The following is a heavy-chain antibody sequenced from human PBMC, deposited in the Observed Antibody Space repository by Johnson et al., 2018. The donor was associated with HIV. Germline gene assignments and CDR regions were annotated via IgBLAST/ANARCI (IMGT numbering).Heavy chain of an antibody. V-gene: IGHV3-30*02. CDR3: AKGKNNRIAEAALAAFDI. CDR2: IRYDGSNK. D-gene: IGHD6-13*01. Sequence: QVQLVESGGGVVQPGRSLRLSCAASGFTFSSYGMHWVRQAPGKGLEWVAFIRYDGSNKYYADSVKGRFTISRDNSKNTLYLQMNSLRAEDTAVYYCAKGKNNRIAEAALAAFDIWGQGTMVTVSS. J-gene: IGHJ3*02. CDR1: GFTFSSYG.